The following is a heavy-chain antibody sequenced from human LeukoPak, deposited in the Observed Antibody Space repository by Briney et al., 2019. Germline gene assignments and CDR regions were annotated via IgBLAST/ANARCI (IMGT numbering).Heavy chain of an antibody. CDR2: INHSGST. CDR1: GGSFSGYY. V-gene: IGHV4-34*01. CDR3: ARGLAIIAAATLGDY. J-gene: IGHJ4*02. D-gene: IGHD6-13*01. Sequence: SETLSLTCAVYGGSFSGYYWSWIRQPPGKGLEWIGEINHSGSTNYNPSLKSRVTISVGTSKNQFSLKLSSVTAADTAVYYCARGLAIIAAATLGDYWGQGTLVTVSS.